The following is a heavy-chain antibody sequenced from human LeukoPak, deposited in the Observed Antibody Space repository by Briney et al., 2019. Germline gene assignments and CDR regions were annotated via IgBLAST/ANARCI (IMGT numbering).Heavy chain of an antibody. CDR1: GFTFSSYS. CDR2: ISSSGSYI. V-gene: IGHV3-21*01. CDR3: ARDFQNGGAAGWYFDL. D-gene: IGHD3-16*01. J-gene: IGHJ2*01. Sequence: PGGSLRLSCAASGFTFSSYSMNWVRQAPGKGLEWVSSISSSGSYIYDADSVKGRFTISRDNSKNTLYLQMNSLRAEDTAVYYCARDFQNGGAAGWYFDLWGRGTLVTVSS.